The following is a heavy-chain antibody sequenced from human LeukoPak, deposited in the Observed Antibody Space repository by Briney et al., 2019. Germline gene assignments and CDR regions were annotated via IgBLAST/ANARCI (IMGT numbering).Heavy chain of an antibody. J-gene: IGHJ5*02. CDR2: INPNSGGT. D-gene: IGHD5-18*01. V-gene: IGHV1-2*02. CDR3: ARDIVMVTYWFDP. Sequence: GASVKVSCKASGYTFTRYYMHWVRQAPGQGPEWMGWINPNSGGTNYAQKFQGRVTITRDTSISTAYMELSRLRSDDTAVYYCARDIVMVTYWFDPWGQGTLVTVSS. CDR1: GYTFTRYY.